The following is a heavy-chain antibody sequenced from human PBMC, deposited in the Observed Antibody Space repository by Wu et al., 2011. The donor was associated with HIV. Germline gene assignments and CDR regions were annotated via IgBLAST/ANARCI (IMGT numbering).Heavy chain of an antibody. CDR1: GYLFTTFY. J-gene: IGHJ6*03. Sequence: VKKPGASVKISCKASGYLFTTFYIHWVRQAPGQGLEWLGLINPSSENTNYAQKFQGRVTITADKSTSTAYMELSSLRSEDTAVYYCARGVRMTTVTTMYYYMDVWGKGTTVTVSS. D-gene: IGHD4-17*01. V-gene: IGHV1-46*01. CDR3: ARGVRMTTVTTMYYYMDV. CDR2: INPSSENT.